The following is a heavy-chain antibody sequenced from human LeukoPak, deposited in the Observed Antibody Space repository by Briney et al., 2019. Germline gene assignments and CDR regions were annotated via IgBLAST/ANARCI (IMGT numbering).Heavy chain of an antibody. CDR1: GASISSDY. CDR2: VYHSGST. J-gene: IGHJ4*02. Sequence: PSETLSLTCTVSGASISSDYWNWIRQPPGKGLEWIGHVYHSGSTNYNPSLESRVTISVDTSKNQFSLKLSSVTAADTAVYYCARAGNYYYSSGYYSHFDYWGQGTLVTVSS. CDR3: ARAGNYYYSSGYYSHFDY. V-gene: IGHV4-59*01. D-gene: IGHD3-22*01.